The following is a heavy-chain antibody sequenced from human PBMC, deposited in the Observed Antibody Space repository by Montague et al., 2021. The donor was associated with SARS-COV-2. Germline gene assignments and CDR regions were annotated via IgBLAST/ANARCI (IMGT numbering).Heavy chain of an antibody. CDR2: IYYSGST. CDR3: ARDSHYYDSSGHFDY. CDR1: GGSINNYY. D-gene: IGHD3-22*01. V-gene: IGHV4-59*13. Sequence: SETLSLTCSVSGGSINNYYWGWVRQPPGKGLEWIGYIYYSGSTNYNPSLKSRVTISVDTSKNQFSLKLSSVTAADTAVYYCARDSHYYDSSGHFDYWGQGTLVTVSS. J-gene: IGHJ4*02.